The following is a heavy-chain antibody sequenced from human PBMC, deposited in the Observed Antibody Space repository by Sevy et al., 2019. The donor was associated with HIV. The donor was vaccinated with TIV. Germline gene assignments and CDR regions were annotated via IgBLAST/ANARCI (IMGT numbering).Heavy chain of an antibody. CDR1: GFTFSNAW. D-gene: IGHD3-22*01. CDR2: IKSKTDGGTT. CDR3: TTTMIVVVHDY. J-gene: IGHJ4*02. V-gene: IGHV3-15*01. Sequence: GGSLRLSCAASGFTFSNAWMSWVRQAPGKGLEWVGRIKSKTDGGTTDYAAPVKGRFTISRDDSKNTLYLQMNSLKTEDTAVDYCTTTMIVVVHDYWGQGTLVTVSS.